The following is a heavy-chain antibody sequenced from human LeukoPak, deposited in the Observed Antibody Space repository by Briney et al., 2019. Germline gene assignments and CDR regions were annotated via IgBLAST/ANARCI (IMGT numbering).Heavy chain of an antibody. CDR3: ARWGVGWLQFSDAFDI. CDR1: GFTFSSYA. CDR2: ISRRGGST. V-gene: IGHV3-23*01. D-gene: IGHD5-24*01. J-gene: IGHJ3*02. Sequence: PGGSLRLSCAASGFTFSSYAMTWVRQAPGKGLEWVSAISRRGGSTNYADSGKGRFTISRDNSKNTVYLQMNSLRAEDTAVYYCARWGVGWLQFSDAFDIWGQGTMVTVSS.